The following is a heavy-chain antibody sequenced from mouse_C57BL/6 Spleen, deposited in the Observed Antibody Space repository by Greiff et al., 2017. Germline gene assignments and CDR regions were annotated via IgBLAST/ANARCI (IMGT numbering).Heavy chain of an antibody. CDR3: ARECDYGSREGFYFDY. CDR1: GYTFTSYW. J-gene: IGHJ2*01. Sequence: QVQLQQPGAELVKPGASVKLSCKASGYTFTSYWMHWVKQRPGRGLEWIGRIDPNSGGTKYNEKFKSKATLTVDKPSSTAYMQLSSLTSEVSAVYYCARECDYGSREGFYFDYWGQGTTLTVSS. CDR2: IDPNSGGT. D-gene: IGHD1-1*01. V-gene: IGHV1-72*01.